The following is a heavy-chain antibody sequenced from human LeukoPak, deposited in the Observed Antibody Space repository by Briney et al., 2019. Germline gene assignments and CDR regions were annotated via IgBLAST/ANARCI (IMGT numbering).Heavy chain of an antibody. Sequence: GASVKVSCKVSGYTLTELSVHWVRQAPGKGLEWMGGFDPEDGETIYAQKFQGRVTMTEDTSTDTAYMELSGLRSEDTAVYYCARPTPLHSSGWYLGYDYWGQGTLVTVSS. J-gene: IGHJ4*02. CDR3: ARPTPLHSSGWYLGYDY. CDR1: GYTLTELS. D-gene: IGHD6-19*01. V-gene: IGHV1-24*01. CDR2: FDPEDGET.